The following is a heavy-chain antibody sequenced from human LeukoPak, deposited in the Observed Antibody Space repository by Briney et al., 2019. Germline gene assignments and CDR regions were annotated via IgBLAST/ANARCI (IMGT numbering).Heavy chain of an antibody. V-gene: IGHV3-20*04. CDR2: INWNGGST. D-gene: IGHD5-24*01. CDR3: ARGKGRDGYNLGYFDY. J-gene: IGHJ4*02. Sequence: PGGSLRLSCAASGFTFDDYGMSWVRQAPGKGLEWVSGINWNGGSTGYADSVKGRFTISRDNAKNSLYLQMNSLRAEDTALYYCARGKGRDGYNLGYFDYWGQGTLVTVSS. CDR1: GFTFDDYG.